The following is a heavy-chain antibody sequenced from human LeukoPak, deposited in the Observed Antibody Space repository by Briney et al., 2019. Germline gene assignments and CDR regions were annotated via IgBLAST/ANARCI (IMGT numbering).Heavy chain of an antibody. V-gene: IGHV3-11*01. CDR3: ARYYYGSGSYSLLWYYMDG. J-gene: IGHJ6*03. CDR2: ISSSGSTI. CDR1: GFTFSDYY. D-gene: IGHD3-10*01. Sequence: PGGSLRLSCAASGFTFSDYYMSWIRQAPGKGLEWVSYISSSGSTIYYADSVKGRFTISRDNAKNSLYLQMNSLRAEDTAVYYCARYYYGSGSYSLLWYYMDGWGKGTTVTVSS.